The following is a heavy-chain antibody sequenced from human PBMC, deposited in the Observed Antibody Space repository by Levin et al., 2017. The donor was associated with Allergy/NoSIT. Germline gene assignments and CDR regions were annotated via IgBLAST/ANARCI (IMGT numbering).Heavy chain of an antibody. Sequence: SCAASGFTFSSYAMHWVRQAPGKGLEWVAVISYDGSNKYYADSVKGRFTISRDNSKNTLYLQMNSLRAEDTAVYYCARETTDTAMVMDDAFDIWGQGTMVTVSS. J-gene: IGHJ3*02. CDR2: ISYDGSNK. D-gene: IGHD5-18*01. V-gene: IGHV3-30-3*01. CDR1: GFTFSSYA. CDR3: ARETTDTAMVMDDAFDI.